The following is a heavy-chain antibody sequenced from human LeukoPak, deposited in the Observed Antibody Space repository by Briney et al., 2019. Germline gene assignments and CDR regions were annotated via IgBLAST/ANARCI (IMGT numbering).Heavy chain of an antibody. CDR3: ARDWGIAVAGRGEKDY. V-gene: IGHV3-66*01. CDR2: IYSGDST. J-gene: IGHJ4*02. Sequence: PGGSLRLSCAASGFSVSSNYMNWVRQAPGKGLEWVSVIYSGDSTYYADSVKGRFTISRDNAKNSLYLQMNSLRAEDTAVYYCARDWGIAVAGRGEKDYWGQGTLVTVSS. D-gene: IGHD6-19*01. CDR1: GFSVSSNY.